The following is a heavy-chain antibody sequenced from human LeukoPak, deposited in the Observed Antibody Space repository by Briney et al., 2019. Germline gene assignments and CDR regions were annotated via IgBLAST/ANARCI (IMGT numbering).Heavy chain of an antibody. CDR2: INHSGST. CDR1: GFTFSSYS. V-gene: IGHV4-34*01. CDR3: ARHIIAARPLDY. J-gene: IGHJ4*02. Sequence: GSLRLSCAASGFTFSSYSMNWVRQAPGKGLEWIGEINHSGSTNYNPSLKSRVTISVDTSKNQFSLKLSSVTAADTAVYYCARHIIAARPLDYWGQGTLVTVSS. D-gene: IGHD6-6*01.